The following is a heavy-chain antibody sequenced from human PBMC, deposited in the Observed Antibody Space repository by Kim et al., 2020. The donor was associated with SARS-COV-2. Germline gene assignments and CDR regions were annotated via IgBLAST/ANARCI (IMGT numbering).Heavy chain of an antibody. CDR2: ISWNSGSI. CDR3: AKVPNGGYSYGYFDY. V-gene: IGHV3-9*01. CDR1: GFTFDDYA. J-gene: IGHJ4*02. Sequence: GGSLRLSCAASGFTFDDYAMHWVRQAPGKGLEWVSGISWNSGSIGYADSVKGRFTISRDNAKNSLYLQMNSLRAEDTALYYCAKVPNGGYSYGYFDYWGQGTLVTVSS. D-gene: IGHD5-18*01.